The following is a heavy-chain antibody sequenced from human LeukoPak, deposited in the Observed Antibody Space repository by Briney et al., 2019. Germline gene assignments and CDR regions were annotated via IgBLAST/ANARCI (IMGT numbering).Heavy chain of an antibody. CDR1: GGSISSHY. J-gene: IGHJ2*01. CDR2: IHYTGSS. Sequence: SETLSLTCTVSGGSISSHYWSWIRQPPGKGLEWIGYIHYTGSSNHNPSLESRVTISVDTSKNQFSLKLSSVTAADTAVYYCARELGGHWYSDLWGRGTLVTVSS. D-gene: IGHD1-26*01. CDR3: ARELGGHWYSDL. V-gene: IGHV4-59*11.